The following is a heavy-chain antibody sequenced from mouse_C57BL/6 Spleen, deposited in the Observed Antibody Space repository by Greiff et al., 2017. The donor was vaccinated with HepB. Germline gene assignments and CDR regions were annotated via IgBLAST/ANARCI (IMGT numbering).Heavy chain of an antibody. CDR1: GYTFTSYG. CDR2: IYPRSGNT. V-gene: IGHV1-81*01. Sequence: QVQLKQSGAELARPGASVKLSCKASGYTFTSYGISWVKQRTGQGLEWIGEIYPRSGNTYYNEKFKGKATLTADKSSSTAYMELRSLTSEDSAVYFCAREKAYDYDEGWYFDVWGTGTTVTVSS. D-gene: IGHD2-4*01. CDR3: AREKAYDYDEGWYFDV. J-gene: IGHJ1*03.